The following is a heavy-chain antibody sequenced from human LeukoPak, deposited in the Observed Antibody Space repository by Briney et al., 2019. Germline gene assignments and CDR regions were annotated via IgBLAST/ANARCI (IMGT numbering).Heavy chain of an antibody. CDR2: IKQDGSEK. J-gene: IGHJ4*02. V-gene: IGHV3-7*03. D-gene: IGHD3-22*01. CDR1: GFIFSSHW. CDR3: ARDIGDSSGYYGSYFDY. Sequence: PGGSLRLSCAASGFIFSSHWMSWVRQAPGKGLEWVANIKQDGSEKYYVDSVKGRFTISRDNAKNSLYLEMNSLRAEDTAVYYCARDIGDSSGYYGSYFDYWGQGTLVTVSS.